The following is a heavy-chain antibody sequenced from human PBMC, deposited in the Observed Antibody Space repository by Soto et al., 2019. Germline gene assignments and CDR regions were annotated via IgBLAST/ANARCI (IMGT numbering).Heavy chain of an antibody. D-gene: IGHD2-21*02. CDR2: IWYDGSNK. V-gene: IGHV3-33*08. J-gene: IGHJ4*02. CDR1: GFTFSSYS. Sequence: PGGSLRLSCAASGFTFSSYSMNWVRQAPGKGLECVAVIWYDGSNKYYADSVKGRFTISRDNSKNTLYLQMNSLRAEDTAVYYCARDGAYCGGDCYLTSYYFDYWGQGTLVTVSS. CDR3: ARDGAYCGGDCYLTSYYFDY.